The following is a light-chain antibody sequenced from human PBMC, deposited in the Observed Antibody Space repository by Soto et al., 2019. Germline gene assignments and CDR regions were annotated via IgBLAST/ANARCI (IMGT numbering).Light chain of an antibody. V-gene: IGKV3-11*01. CDR1: QSVGGF. CDR3: QHRSRWPPLT. CDR2: DAS. J-gene: IGKJ5*01. Sequence: EIVLTQSPATLSLSPGERATLSCRASQSVGGFLAWYQHKPGQAPRLLIFDASNRATGIPARFSGSGSGTDFTLTISSLLPEDFALYYCQHRSRWPPLTFGQGTRLEI.